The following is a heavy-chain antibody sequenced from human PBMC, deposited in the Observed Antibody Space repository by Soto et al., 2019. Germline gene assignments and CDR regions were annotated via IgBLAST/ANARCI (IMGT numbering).Heavy chain of an antibody. CDR3: AKDWSCSSNSCYFTPYTGHMGV. V-gene: IGHV3-23*01. CDR2: ISGNGGGT. D-gene: IGHD2-2*01. Sequence: EVHLLESGGGLVQPGGSLRLSCAASGLTFSSYAMTWVRQAPGGGLEWVSSISGNGGGTYYADSVKGRFTISRDNSKNTVYLQMNSLRAEDTALYYCAKDWSCSSNSCYFTPYTGHMGVWGPGTTVTVSS. CDR1: GLTFSSYA. J-gene: IGHJ6*02.